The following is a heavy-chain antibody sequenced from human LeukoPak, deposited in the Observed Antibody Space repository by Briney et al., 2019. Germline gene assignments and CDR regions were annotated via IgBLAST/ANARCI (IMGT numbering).Heavy chain of an antibody. J-gene: IGHJ6*02. D-gene: IGHD3-9*01. CDR2: INGDGRNI. Sequence: GGSLRLSCAASGFTFDDYAMHWVRQAPRKGLVWVSRINGDGRNINYADSVRGRFTISRDNAKNTLYLQMNTLRVEDTAVYYCTRDLMDYDVSTGLHHYYMDVWGQGTTVTVSS. V-gene: IGHV3-74*01. CDR1: GFTFDDYA. CDR3: TRDLMDYDVSTGLHHYYMDV.